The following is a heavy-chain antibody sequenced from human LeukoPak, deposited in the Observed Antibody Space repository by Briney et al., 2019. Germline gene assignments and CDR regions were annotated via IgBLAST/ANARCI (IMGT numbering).Heavy chain of an antibody. V-gene: IGHV3-30*04. D-gene: IGHD2-2*01. J-gene: IGHJ4*02. CDR1: GFTFSSYA. CDR2: ISSDGTNQ. CDR3: ARPYYCSTTSCSYGLAY. Sequence: GGSLRLSCAVSGFTFSSYAMSWVRQAPGKGLEWVTVISSDGTNQHYADSVKGRFTISRDNSKNTLYLQMNSLRVDDTAVYYCARPYYCSTTSCSYGLAYWGQGTLVTVSS.